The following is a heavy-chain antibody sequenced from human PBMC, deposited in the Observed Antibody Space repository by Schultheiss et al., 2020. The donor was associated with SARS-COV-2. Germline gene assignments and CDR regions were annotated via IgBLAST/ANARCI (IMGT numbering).Heavy chain of an antibody. D-gene: IGHD3-22*01. V-gene: IGHV3-23*01. CDR2: ISGSGGST. CDR1: GYTFSSYA. J-gene: IGHJ4*02. Sequence: GGSLRLSCAASGYTFSSYAMSWVRQAPGKGLEWVSGISGSGGSTYYADSVKGRFTISRDNSKNTVYLQMNSLRAEDTAVYYCARDDYYDSSGYYYLNFDYWGQGTLVTVSS. CDR3: ARDDYYDSSGYYYLNFDY.